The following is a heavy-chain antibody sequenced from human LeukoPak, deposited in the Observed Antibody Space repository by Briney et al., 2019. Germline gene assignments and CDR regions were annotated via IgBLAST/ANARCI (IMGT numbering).Heavy chain of an antibody. Sequence: TASETLSLTCTVSGGSISSSSYYWGWIRQPPGKGLEWIGSIYYSGSTYYNPSLKSRVTISVDTSKNQLSLKLSSVTAADTAVYYCARDWGGYCSGGSCYWFDPWGQGTLVTVSS. V-gene: IGHV4-39*07. CDR2: IYYSGST. D-gene: IGHD2-15*01. CDR3: ARDWGGYCSGGSCYWFDP. J-gene: IGHJ5*02. CDR1: GGSISSSSYY.